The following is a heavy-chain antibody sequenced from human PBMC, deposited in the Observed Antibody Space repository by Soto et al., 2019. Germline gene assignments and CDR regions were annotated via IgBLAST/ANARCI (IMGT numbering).Heavy chain of an antibody. Sequence: PSETLSLTCTVSGGSISSYYWSWIRQPPGKGLEWIGSIYYSGSTYYNPSLKSRVTISVDTSKNQFSLKLSSVTAADTAVYYCARRMTSYYWYFDLWGRGTLVTVSS. V-gene: IGHV4-59*05. CDR3: ARRMTSYYWYFDL. J-gene: IGHJ2*01. D-gene: IGHD2-21*02. CDR2: IYYSGST. CDR1: GGSISSYY.